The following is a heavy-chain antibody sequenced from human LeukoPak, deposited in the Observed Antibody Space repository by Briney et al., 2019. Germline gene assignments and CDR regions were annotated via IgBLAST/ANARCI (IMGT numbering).Heavy chain of an antibody. D-gene: IGHD3-22*01. CDR2: IYYSGST. V-gene: IGHV4-59*01. CDR1: GGSISSYY. Sequence: SETLSLTCTVSGGSISSYYWSWIRQPPGKGLEWIGYIYYSGSTNYNPSLKSRVTISVDTSKNQFSLKLSSVAAADTAVYYCARATYDSSGITTCWFDPWGQGTLVTVSS. CDR3: ARATYDSSGITTCWFDP. J-gene: IGHJ5*02.